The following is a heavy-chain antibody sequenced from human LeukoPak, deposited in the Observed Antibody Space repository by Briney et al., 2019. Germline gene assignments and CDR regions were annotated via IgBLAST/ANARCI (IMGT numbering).Heavy chain of an antibody. D-gene: IGHD3-10*01. V-gene: IGHV3-23*01. CDR1: GFTFSSYG. CDR3: AKDGRYYYGSGSLFDY. CDR2: ISGSGGST. J-gene: IGHJ4*02. Sequence: GGSLRLSCAASGFTFSSYGMSWVRQAPGKGLEWVSAISGSGGSTYYADSVKGRFTIYRDNSKNTLYLQMNSLRAEETSVYYCAKDGRYYYGSGSLFDYWGQGTLVTVSS.